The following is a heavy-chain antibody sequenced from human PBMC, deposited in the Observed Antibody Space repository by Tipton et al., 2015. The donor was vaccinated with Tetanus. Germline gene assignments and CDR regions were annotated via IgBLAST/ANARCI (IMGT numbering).Heavy chain of an antibody. CDR1: GDSVSGYY. J-gene: IGHJ1*01. D-gene: IGHD2-21*01. V-gene: IGHV4-59*02. CDR2: VYYTGDT. CDR3: AGVTAQLTVLFFEH. Sequence: TLSLTCTVSGDSVSGYYWSWIRQPPGKGLEWVGYVYYTGDTNYNPSLKSRVTISMDRSESQISLKMTSVTAADTAVYYCAGVTAQLTVLFFEHWCQGTQFLVSS.